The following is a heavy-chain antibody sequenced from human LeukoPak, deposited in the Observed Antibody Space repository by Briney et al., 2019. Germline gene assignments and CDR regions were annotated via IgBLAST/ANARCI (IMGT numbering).Heavy chain of an antibody. CDR3: ARPHYYDSSGYYMGAFDI. CDR2: IYPGDSDT. Sequence: GESLKISCKGSGYSFTSYWIGWVRQMPGKGLEWMGIIYPGDSDTRYSPSFQGQVTISADKSIRPAYLQWSSLKASHPAMYYCARPHYYDSSGYYMGAFDIWGQGTMVTVSS. V-gene: IGHV5-51*01. J-gene: IGHJ3*02. D-gene: IGHD3-22*01. CDR1: GYSFTSYW.